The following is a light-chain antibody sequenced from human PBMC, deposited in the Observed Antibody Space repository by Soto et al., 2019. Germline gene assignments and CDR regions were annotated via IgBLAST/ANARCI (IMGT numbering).Light chain of an antibody. J-gene: IGKJ1*01. CDR3: QQYNNWPRT. CDR1: QTIDNT. Sequence: EMVMTPSPATLSLSPVERATLSCRASQTIDNTLAWYQRKPGQAPRLLIYDASTRATGIPDRFSGSGSGTDFTLTISSLQSEDFAVYYCQQYNNWPRTFGQGTKVDIK. CDR2: DAS. V-gene: IGKV3D-15*01.